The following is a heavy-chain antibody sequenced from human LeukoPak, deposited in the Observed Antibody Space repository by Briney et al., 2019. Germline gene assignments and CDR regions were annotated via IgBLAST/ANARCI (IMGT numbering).Heavy chain of an antibody. CDR1: GASISNYY. J-gene: IGHJ4*02. V-gene: IGHV4-59*08. CDR2: IYYSGST. Sequence: SETLSLTCTVSGASISNYYWTWIRQPPGKGLEWIGYIYYSGSTNYNPSLKSRVTISVDTSKNQFSLKLSPVTAADTAVYYCARHGWKQWAVGYFDYWGQGTLVTVSS. D-gene: IGHD6-19*01. CDR3: ARHGWKQWAVGYFDY.